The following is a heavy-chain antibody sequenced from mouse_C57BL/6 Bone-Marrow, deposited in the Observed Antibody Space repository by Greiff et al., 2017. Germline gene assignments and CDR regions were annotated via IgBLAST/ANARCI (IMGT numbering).Heavy chain of an antibody. D-gene: IGHD1-1*01. Sequence: QVQLQQSGAELVRPGASVKLSCKASGYTFTDYYINWVKQRPGQGLEWIARIYPGSGNTYYNEKFKGKATLTAEKSSSTAYMQLSSLTSEDSAVYFCARGGLYGHWYFDVWGTGTTVTVSS. V-gene: IGHV1-76*01. CDR1: GYTFTDYY. CDR2: IYPGSGNT. J-gene: IGHJ1*03. CDR3: ARGGLYGHWYFDV.